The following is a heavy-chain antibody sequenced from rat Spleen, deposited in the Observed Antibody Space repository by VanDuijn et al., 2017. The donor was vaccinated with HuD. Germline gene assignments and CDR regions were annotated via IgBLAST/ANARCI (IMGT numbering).Heavy chain of an antibody. CDR2: ISYDGSRT. CDR3: ATENWDPYYWYFDF. J-gene: IGHJ1*01. D-gene: IGHD5-1*01. V-gene: IGHV5S10*01. CDR1: GFTFSDYN. Sequence: EVQLVESGGDFLQPGRSLKLSCAASGFTFSDYNMAWVRQAPKTGLEWVASISYDGSRTYYRDSVKGRFTISRDNAKSTLYLQMDSLRSEDTATYYCATENWDPYYWYFDFWGPGTMVAVSS.